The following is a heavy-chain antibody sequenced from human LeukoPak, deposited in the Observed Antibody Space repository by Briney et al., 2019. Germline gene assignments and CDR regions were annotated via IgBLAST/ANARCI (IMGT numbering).Heavy chain of an antibody. CDR2: ISSSSSYI. CDR3: AKFVDYGDYLFGFDY. D-gene: IGHD4-17*01. CDR1: GFTFSSYS. J-gene: IGHJ4*02. V-gene: IGHV3-21*01. Sequence: GGSLRLSCAASGFTFSSYSMNWVRQAPGKGLEWVSSISSSSSYIYYADSVKGRFTISRDNSKNTLYLQMNSLRAEDTAVYYCAKFVDYGDYLFGFDYWGQGTLVTVSS.